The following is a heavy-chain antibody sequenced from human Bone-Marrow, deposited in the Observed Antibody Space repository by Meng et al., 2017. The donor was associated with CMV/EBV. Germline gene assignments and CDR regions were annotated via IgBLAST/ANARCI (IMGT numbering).Heavy chain of an antibody. J-gene: IGHJ4*02. CDR2: IYYSGST. CDR1: GGSISSGDYY. CDR3: ASMLTGDPLRDY. Sequence: VQLQESGPGLVKPSQTLALTCTVSGGSISSGDYYWSWICQPPGKGLEWIGYIYYSGSTYYNPSLKSRVTISVDTSKNQFSLKLSSVTAADTAVYYCASMLTGDPLRDYWGQGTLVTVSS. V-gene: IGHV4-30-4*08. D-gene: IGHD7-27*01.